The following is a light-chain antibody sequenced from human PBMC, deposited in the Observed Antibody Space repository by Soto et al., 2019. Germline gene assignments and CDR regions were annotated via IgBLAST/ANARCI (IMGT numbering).Light chain of an antibody. CDR3: QGLNDYPIT. CDR2: AAS. J-gene: IGKJ5*01. Sequence: DIQLTQSPSLLSASVGDRVTITCRASQGIDSYLAWYQQHPGKAPKFLIYAASTLRGGVPSRFSGSGSGTEFTLTMSSLQPEDFATYYCQGLNDYPITFGQGTPLESK. CDR1: QGIDSY. V-gene: IGKV1-9*01.